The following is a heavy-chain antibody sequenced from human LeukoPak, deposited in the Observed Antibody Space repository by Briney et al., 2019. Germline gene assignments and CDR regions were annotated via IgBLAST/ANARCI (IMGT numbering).Heavy chain of an antibody. Sequence: SVKVSCKASGGTFSSYAISWVRQAPGQGLEWMGGIIPIFGTANYAQKFQGRVTITADESTSTAYMELSSLRSEDTAVYYCAREVGGYDILTGYYNWFDPWGQGTLVTVSS. CDR2: IIPIFGTA. J-gene: IGHJ5*02. CDR3: AREVGGYDILTGYYNWFDP. CDR1: GGTFSSYA. V-gene: IGHV1-69*13. D-gene: IGHD3-9*01.